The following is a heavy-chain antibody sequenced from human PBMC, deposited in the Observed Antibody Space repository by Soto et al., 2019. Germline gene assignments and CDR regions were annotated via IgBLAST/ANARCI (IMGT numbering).Heavy chain of an antibody. V-gene: IGHV1-18*01. CDR3: ARDRRSHPQQPGFQH. Sequence: ASVKVSCKASGYTFTSYGISWVRQAPGQGLEWMGWISAYNGNTNYAQKLQGRVTMTTDTSTSTAYMELRSLRSDDTAVYYCARDRRSHPQQPGFQHWGQGTLVTVSS. D-gene: IGHD6-13*01. CDR1: GYTFTSYG. J-gene: IGHJ1*01. CDR2: ISAYNGNT.